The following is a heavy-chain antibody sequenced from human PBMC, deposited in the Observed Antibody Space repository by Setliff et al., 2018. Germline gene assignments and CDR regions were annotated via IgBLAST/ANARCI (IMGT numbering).Heavy chain of an antibody. CDR3: ARTCSGSGCYAGLES. CDR1: GFTFSTYR. V-gene: IGHV3-33*08. Sequence: PGGSLRLSCAASGFTFSTYRMYWVRQAPGKGLEWVAVIWDDGVKKYHADSVKGRLTISRDNSKNTLYLQMNSLRPEDTAVYYCARTCSGSGCYAGLESWGQGTPVTVSS. CDR2: IWDDGVKK. J-gene: IGHJ4*02. D-gene: IGHD2-15*01.